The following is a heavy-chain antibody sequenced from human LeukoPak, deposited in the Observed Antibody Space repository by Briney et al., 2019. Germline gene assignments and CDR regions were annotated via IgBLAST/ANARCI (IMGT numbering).Heavy chain of an antibody. D-gene: IGHD3-9*01. CDR2: ISSGGGST. Sequence: PGGSLRLSCSASGFAFSTNAMHWVRQAPGGGLEYVSAISSGGGSTHYADPVKGRFTISRDNAKNSLYLQMNSLRDEDTAVYYCARTTGYYYYFDYWGQGTLVTVSS. CDR3: ARTTGYYYYFDY. J-gene: IGHJ4*02. CDR1: GFAFSTNA. V-gene: IGHV3-64*04.